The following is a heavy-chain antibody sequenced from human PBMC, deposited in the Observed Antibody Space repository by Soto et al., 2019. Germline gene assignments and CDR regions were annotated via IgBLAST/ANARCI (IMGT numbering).Heavy chain of an antibody. CDR3: ATHSHSETYDWAVDI. D-gene: IGHD1-26*01. V-gene: IGHV5-51*01. J-gene: IGHJ3*02. Sequence: GESLKISCKGSGYSFSNYWLVWVRQMPGKGLEWMGIIYPDDSDARYSPSFQGQVTISADKSISTAYLQWSSLKASDTAMYYCATHSHSETYDWAVDIWSEGIMV. CDR2: IYPDDSDA. CDR1: GYSFSNYW.